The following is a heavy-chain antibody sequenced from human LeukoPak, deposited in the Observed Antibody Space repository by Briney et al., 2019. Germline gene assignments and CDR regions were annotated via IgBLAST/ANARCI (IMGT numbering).Heavy chain of an antibody. CDR2: IYYSDSGKM. V-gene: IGHV4-39*01. CDR3: ARRPPALGAFDI. Sequence: WVRQAPGKGLQWIGSIYYSDSGKMYYNPSLKSRVTISADTSKNQFSLKVSSVTAADTAVYYCARRPPALGAFDIWGQGTMVSVSS. J-gene: IGHJ3*02.